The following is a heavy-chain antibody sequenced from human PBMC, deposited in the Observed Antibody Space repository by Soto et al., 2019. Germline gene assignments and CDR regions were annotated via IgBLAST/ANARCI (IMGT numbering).Heavy chain of an antibody. J-gene: IGHJ3*02. D-gene: IGHD3-22*01. CDR3: ARLGFDTSYSDSSGYYQPHDDFDI. V-gene: IGHV1-69*13. Sequence: ASVKVSCKASGGTFSSYAISWVRQAPGQGLEWMGGIIPIFGTANYAQKFQGRVTITADESTSTAYMELSSLRSEDTAVYYCARLGFDTSYSDSSGYYQPHDDFDIWGQGTMVTVSS. CDR1: GGTFSSYA. CDR2: IIPIFGTA.